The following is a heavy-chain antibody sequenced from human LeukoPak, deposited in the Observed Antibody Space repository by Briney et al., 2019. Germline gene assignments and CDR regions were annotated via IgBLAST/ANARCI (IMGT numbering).Heavy chain of an antibody. CDR2: IYYSGST. J-gene: IGHJ4*02. CDR1: GGSVSSGSYY. D-gene: IGHD3-16*01. Sequence: SETLSLTCPVSGGSVSSGSYYWSWIRQPPGKGLEWIGYIYYSGSTNYNPSLKSRVTISVDTSKNQFSLKLSSVTAADTAVYYCARGRLNGLGYWGQGTLVTVSS. CDR3: ARGRLNGLGY. V-gene: IGHV4-61*01.